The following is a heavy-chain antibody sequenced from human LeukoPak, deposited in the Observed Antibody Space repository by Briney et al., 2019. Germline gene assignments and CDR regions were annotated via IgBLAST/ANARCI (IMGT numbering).Heavy chain of an antibody. Sequence: SETLSLTCTVSGGSFSSYYWSWIRQPPGKGLEWIGYIYTTGTTSYNPSLKSRVTISIDTSKNQFSLQLNSVTAADTVVYYCARERYDFWSFDYWGQGTLVTFSS. J-gene: IGHJ4*02. CDR3: ARERYDFWSFDY. CDR1: GGSFSSYY. V-gene: IGHV4-4*09. D-gene: IGHD3-3*01. CDR2: IYTTGTT.